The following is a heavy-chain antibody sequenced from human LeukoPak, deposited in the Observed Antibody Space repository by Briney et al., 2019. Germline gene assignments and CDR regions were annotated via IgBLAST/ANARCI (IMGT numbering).Heavy chain of an antibody. CDR1: GGTFSSYA. CDR3: ASRIGPGTRSFDY. CDR2: IIPIFGTA. J-gene: IGHJ4*02. Sequence: SVKVSCKASGGTFSSYAISWVRQAPGQGLEWMGGIIPIFGTANYAQKFQGRVTITADESTSTAYMELSSLRSEDTAVYYCASRIGPGTRSFDYWGQGTLVTVSS. V-gene: IGHV1-69*13.